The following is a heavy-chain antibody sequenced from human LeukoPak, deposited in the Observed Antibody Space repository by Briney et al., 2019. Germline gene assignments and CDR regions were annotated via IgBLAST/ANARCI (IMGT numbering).Heavy chain of an antibody. CDR1: GGTFSSYA. J-gene: IGHJ3*02. Sequence: ASVKVSCKASGGTFSSYAISWVRQAPGQGLEWMGRIIPIFGTASYAQKFQGRVTITTDESTSTAYMELSRLRSDDTAVYYCARADCSSTSCLNAFDIWGQGTMVTVSS. V-gene: IGHV1-69*05. CDR3: ARADCSSTSCLNAFDI. D-gene: IGHD2-2*01. CDR2: IIPIFGTA.